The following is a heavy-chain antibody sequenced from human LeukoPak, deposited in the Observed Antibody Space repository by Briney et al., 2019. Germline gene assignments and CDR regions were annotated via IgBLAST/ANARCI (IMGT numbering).Heavy chain of an antibody. CDR2: MNPNSGNT. V-gene: IGHV1-8*01. D-gene: IGHD3-10*01. J-gene: IGHJ5*02. CDR3: ARGITMVRGVIIHKFDP. Sequence: ASVKVSCKASGYTFTSYDINWVRQATGQGLEWMGWMNPNSGNTGYAQKFQGRVTMTRNTSISTAYMELSSLRSEDTAVYYCARGITMVRGVIIHKFDPWGQGTLVTVSS. CDR1: GYTFTSYD.